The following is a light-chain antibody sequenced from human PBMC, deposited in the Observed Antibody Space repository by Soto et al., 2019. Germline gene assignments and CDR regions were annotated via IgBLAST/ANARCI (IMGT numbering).Light chain of an antibody. V-gene: IGKV3-15*01. CDR2: NAS. CDR3: QQYNNWPPYT. Sequence: EIVMTQSPATLSVSPGERATLSCRASQTVSNNLAWYQQKPGRDPRLLIYNASARANGIQARFSGSGSGTEFTLTISSLQSEDFAVYYCQQYNNWPPYTFGQGTKLKIK. J-gene: IGKJ2*01. CDR1: QTVSNN.